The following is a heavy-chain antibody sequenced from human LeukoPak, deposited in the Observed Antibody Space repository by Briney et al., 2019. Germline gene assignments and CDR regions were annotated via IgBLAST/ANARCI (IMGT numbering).Heavy chain of an antibody. CDR2: ISTDGSRI. V-gene: IGHV3-64*02. CDR3: TRGVAISTSGWYDTFDY. D-gene: IGHD6-19*01. CDR1: GFTFSNYA. J-gene: IGHJ4*02. Sequence: GGSLRLSCAASGFTFSNYAMYWVRQAPGKVLEYVSVISTDGSRIYYADSVKGRFTISRDNSKNTLYLQMGSLRAEDMAVYYCTRGVAISTSGWYDTFDYWGQGALVTVSS.